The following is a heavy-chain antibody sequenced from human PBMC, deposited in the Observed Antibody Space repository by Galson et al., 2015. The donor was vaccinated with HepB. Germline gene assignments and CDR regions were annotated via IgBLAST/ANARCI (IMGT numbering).Heavy chain of an antibody. CDR2: IYFTEST. Sequence: GWIRQPPGKGLEWIGHIYFTESTLYNPSLKSRVTISLDTSKNHFSLNLDSVTASDAAVYYCAGSGNYGSFDYWGQGTLVTVSS. D-gene: IGHD1-26*01. CDR3: AGSGNYGSFDY. V-gene: IGHV4-39*02. J-gene: IGHJ4*01.